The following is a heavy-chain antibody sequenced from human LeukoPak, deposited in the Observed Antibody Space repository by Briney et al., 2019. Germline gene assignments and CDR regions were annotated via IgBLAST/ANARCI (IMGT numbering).Heavy chain of an antibody. D-gene: IGHD6-19*01. Sequence: SETLSLTCVLYGGSSSGYYWGWIRQPPGKGLEWIGGIYHSGSTYYNPSLKSRVTISVDTSKNQFSLKLSSVTAADTAVYYCAREEAVALDAFDIWGQGTMVTVSS. V-gene: IGHV4-34*01. CDR2: IYHSGST. CDR3: AREEAVALDAFDI. J-gene: IGHJ3*02. CDR1: GGSSSGYY.